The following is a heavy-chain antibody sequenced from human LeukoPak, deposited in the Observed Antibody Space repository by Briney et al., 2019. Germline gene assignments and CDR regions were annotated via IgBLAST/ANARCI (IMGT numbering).Heavy chain of an antibody. CDR3: ARESLGVETTPE. D-gene: IGHD3-3*01. CDR1: GGSISGSGLY. J-gene: IGHJ4*02. CDR2: IYYSGST. Sequence: SETPSLTCSVSGGSISGSGLYWSWFRQFPTKGLEYIGYIYYSGSTDYNPSLKSRVTISVDTSKNQFSLKLASVSAADTAVYYCARESLGVETTPEWGPGTLVTVSS. V-gene: IGHV4-31*03.